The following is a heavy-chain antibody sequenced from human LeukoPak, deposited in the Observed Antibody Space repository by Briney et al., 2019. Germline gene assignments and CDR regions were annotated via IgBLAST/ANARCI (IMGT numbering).Heavy chain of an antibody. CDR3: ARDDSSGYYSTGDY. J-gene: IGHJ4*02. D-gene: IGHD3-22*01. Sequence: GRSLRLSCAASGFTFSSYGMHWVRQAPGKGLEWVAVIWYDGSNKYYADSVKGRFTISRDNSKNTLYLQMNSLGAEDTAVYYYARDDSSGYYSTGDYWGQGTLVTVSS. V-gene: IGHV3-33*01. CDR1: GFTFSSYG. CDR2: IWYDGSNK.